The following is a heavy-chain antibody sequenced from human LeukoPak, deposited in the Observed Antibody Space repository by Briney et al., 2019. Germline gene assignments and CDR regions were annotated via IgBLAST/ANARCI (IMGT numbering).Heavy chain of an antibody. CDR1: GFTFSSYG. V-gene: IGHV3-30*02. CDR3: AKQQWLGSYYFDY. Sequence: PGGSLRLSCAASGFTFSSYGMHWVRQAPGKGLEWVAFIRYDGSNKYYADSVKGRFTISRDNSKNTLYLQMNSLRAEDTAVYYCAKQQWLGSYYFDYWGQGTLVTVSS. D-gene: IGHD6-19*01. J-gene: IGHJ4*02. CDR2: IRYDGSNK.